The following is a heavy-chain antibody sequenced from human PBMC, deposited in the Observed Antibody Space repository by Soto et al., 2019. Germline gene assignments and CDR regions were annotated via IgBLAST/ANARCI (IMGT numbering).Heavy chain of an antibody. CDR2: ISPSSTYI. J-gene: IGHJ4*02. CDR1: GLNFEKCS. V-gene: IGHV3-21*04. D-gene: IGHD2-15*01. CDR3: ATDTGDIEVVPATT. Sequence: GGSLRLSCAASGLNFEKCSMNWVRQPPGKGPEWLASISPSSTYIRYADSVKGRFTISRDNARNSLSLQMMNLRADDTAIYYCATDTGDIEVVPATTWGQGTLVTVSS.